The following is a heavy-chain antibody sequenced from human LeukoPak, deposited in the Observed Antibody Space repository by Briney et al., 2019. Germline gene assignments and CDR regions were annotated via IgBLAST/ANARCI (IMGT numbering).Heavy chain of an antibody. Sequence: GGSLRLSCAASGFTFSSYGMHWVRQAPGKGLEWAAFIRYDGSNKYDADSVKGRFTISRDNSKNTLYLQMNSLRAEDTAVYYCAKDRVSMVRGVYYYYYYMDVWGKGTTVTVSS. J-gene: IGHJ6*03. CDR3: AKDRVSMVRGVYYYYYYMDV. CDR1: GFTFSSYG. D-gene: IGHD3-10*01. CDR2: IRYDGSNK. V-gene: IGHV3-30*02.